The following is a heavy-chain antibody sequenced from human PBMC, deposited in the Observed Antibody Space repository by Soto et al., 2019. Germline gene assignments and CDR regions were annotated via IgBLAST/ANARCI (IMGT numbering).Heavy chain of an antibody. Sequence: QVQLQQWGAGLLKPSETLSLTCAVYGGSFSGYYWSWIRQPPGKGLEWIGEINHSGSTNYNPSLKYRVTISVDTSKNQFSLKLSSVTAADTAVYYCARGFLVVPAAIEYYYYYGMDVWGQGTTVTVSS. CDR1: GGSFSGYY. V-gene: IGHV4-34*01. D-gene: IGHD2-2*02. J-gene: IGHJ6*02. CDR3: ARGFLVVPAAIEYYYYYGMDV. CDR2: INHSGST.